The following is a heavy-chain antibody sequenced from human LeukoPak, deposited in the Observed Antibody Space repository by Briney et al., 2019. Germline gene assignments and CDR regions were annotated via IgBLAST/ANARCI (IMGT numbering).Heavy chain of an antibody. CDR2: MDPNSGNT. V-gene: IGHV1-8*01. J-gene: IGHJ6*02. CDR1: GYTFTSYD. CDR3: ARSRTKWWKDHYGMDV. Sequence: ASVKVSCKASGYTFTSYDINWVRQATGQGLEWMGWMDPNSGNTGYAQKFQGRVTMTRNTSISTAYMELSSLRSEDTAVYYCARSRTKWWKDHYGMDVWGQGTTVTVSS. D-gene: IGHD2-15*01.